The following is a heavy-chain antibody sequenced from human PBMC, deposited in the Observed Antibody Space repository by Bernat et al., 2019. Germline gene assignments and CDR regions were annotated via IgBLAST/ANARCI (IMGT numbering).Heavy chain of an antibody. Sequence: QVQLQESGPGVVKPAGTLSLTCAVSGGSISSSNWWSWVRQPPGKGLEWIGEVYHSGSTNYNPSLKSRVTISVDKTQNQFSLKLTSVTAADMAVYYCARDGGPYGDFSYYFDSWGQGTLVTVSS. D-gene: IGHD4-17*01. V-gene: IGHV4-4*02. CDR3: ARDGGPYGDFSYYFDS. J-gene: IGHJ4*02. CDR2: VYHSGST. CDR1: GGSISSSNW.